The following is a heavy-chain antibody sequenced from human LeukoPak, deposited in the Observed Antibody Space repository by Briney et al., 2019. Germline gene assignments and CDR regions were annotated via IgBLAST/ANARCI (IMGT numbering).Heavy chain of an antibody. D-gene: IGHD2-2*01. V-gene: IGHV3-23*01. Sequence: HSGGSLRLSCAASGFTFSSYAMSWVRQAPGKGLEWVSAISGSGGSTYYADSVKGRFTISRDNSKNTLYVQMNSLRAEDTAVYYCAKGRPCSSSSCYGSYFDDWGQGTLVTVSS. CDR3: AKGRPCSSSSCYGSYFDD. CDR1: GFTFSSYA. CDR2: ISGSGGST. J-gene: IGHJ4*02.